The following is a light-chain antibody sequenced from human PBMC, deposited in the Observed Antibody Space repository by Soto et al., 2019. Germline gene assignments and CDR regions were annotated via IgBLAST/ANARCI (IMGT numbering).Light chain of an antibody. V-gene: IGLV1-40*01. J-gene: IGLJ1*01. CDR3: QSYDNSLSGYV. Sequence: QSVLTQPPSVSGAPGQRVTISCTGSSSNIGAGYDVHWYQQLPGTAPKLLIYVNSNRPSGVPDRFSGSKSGTSASLANTGLQAEDEADYYCQSYDNSLSGYVFGTGTKVTVL. CDR2: VNS. CDR1: SSNIGAGYD.